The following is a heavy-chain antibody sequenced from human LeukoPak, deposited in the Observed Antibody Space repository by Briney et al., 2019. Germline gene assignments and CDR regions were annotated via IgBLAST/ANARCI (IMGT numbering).Heavy chain of an antibody. Sequence: ASVKVSCKASGYTFTSYGISWVRQAPGQGLEWMGWISAYNGNTSYAQKLQGRVTMTTDTSTSTAYMELRSLRSDDTAVYYCARVLRAAAGRLLGVPEGGFDPWGQGTLVTVSS. D-gene: IGHD6-13*01. CDR2: ISAYNGNT. J-gene: IGHJ5*02. CDR1: GYTFTSYG. V-gene: IGHV1-18*01. CDR3: ARVLRAAAGRLLGVPEGGFDP.